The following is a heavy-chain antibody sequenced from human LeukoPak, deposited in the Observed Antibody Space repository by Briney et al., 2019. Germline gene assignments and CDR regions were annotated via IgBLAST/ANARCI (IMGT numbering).Heavy chain of an antibody. CDR2: ISGSGGRT. D-gene: IGHD2-21*02. V-gene: IGHV3-23*01. CDR3: AKSGVVVTAAYFDD. J-gene: IGHJ4*02. Sequence: GGSLRLSCAASGFTSSSYATNWVRQAPGKGLEWVSLISGSGGRTYYADSVKGRFTISRENSKNTLYLQMNSLRAEDTAVYYCAKSGVVVTAAYFDDWGQGTLVTVSS. CDR1: GFTSSSYA.